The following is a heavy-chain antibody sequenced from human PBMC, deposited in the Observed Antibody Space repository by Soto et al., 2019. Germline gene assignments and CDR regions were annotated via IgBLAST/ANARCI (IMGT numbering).Heavy chain of an antibody. D-gene: IGHD1-26*01. Sequence: PGGSLRLSCAASGFTFSSYGMHWVRQAPGKGLEWVAVISYDGSNKYYADSVKGRFTISRDNSKNTLYLQMNSLRAEDTAVYYCAKDYRQPGGSYSYYFDYWGQGTLVTVSS. CDR3: AKDYRQPGGSYSYYFDY. V-gene: IGHV3-30*18. CDR1: GFTFSSYG. CDR2: ISYDGSNK. J-gene: IGHJ4*02.